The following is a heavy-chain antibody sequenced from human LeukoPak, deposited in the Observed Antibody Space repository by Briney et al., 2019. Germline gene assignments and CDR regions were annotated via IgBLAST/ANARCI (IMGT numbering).Heavy chain of an antibody. CDR3: AHSTLGGYDILTGYYPH. CDR2: VYWDDDK. CDR1: GFSLSTTGVG. V-gene: IGHV2-5*02. Sequence: SGPTLVNPTQTLTLTCTFSGFSLSTTGVGVGWIRQPPGKALEWLAHVYWDDDKRYSPSLKTRLTITKDTSKNQVVLTMTNMDPVDTATYYCAHSTLGGYDILTGYYPHWGQGTLVTVSS. J-gene: IGHJ4*02. D-gene: IGHD3-9*01.